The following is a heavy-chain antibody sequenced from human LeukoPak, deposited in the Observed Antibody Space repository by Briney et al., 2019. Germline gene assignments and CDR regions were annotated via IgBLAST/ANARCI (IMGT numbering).Heavy chain of an antibody. V-gene: IGHV4-34*01. CDR2: INRSGTI. J-gene: IGHJ5*02. CDR1: GESFKTYY. D-gene: IGHD3-3*01. CDR3: ARGGELTIFGVVIIAWFDP. Sequence: PSETLSLNCAVYGESFKTYYWTWIRQPPGKGLEWIGEINRSGTINYNPSLKSRVTISVDTSKNQFSLKLSSVTAADTAVYYCARGGELTIFGVVIIAWFDPWGQGTLVTVSS.